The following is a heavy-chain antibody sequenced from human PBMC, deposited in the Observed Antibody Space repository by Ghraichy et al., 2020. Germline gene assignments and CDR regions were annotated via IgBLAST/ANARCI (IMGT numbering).Heavy chain of an antibody. CDR1: GFTFSSYG. V-gene: IGHV3-33*01. Sequence: GGSLRLSCAASGFTFSSYGMHWVRQAPGKGLEWVAVIWYDGSNKYYADSVKGRFTISRDNSKNTLYLQMNSLRAEDTAVYYCARDDAGGYCSGGSCYSYYYYGMDVWGQGTTVTVSS. J-gene: IGHJ6*02. CDR2: IWYDGSNK. CDR3: ARDDAGGYCSGGSCYSYYYYGMDV. D-gene: IGHD2-15*01.